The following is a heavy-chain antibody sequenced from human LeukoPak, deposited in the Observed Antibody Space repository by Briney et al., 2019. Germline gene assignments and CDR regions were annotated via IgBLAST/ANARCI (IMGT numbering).Heavy chain of an antibody. J-gene: IGHJ6*03. D-gene: IGHD5-18*01. Sequence: VASVKVSCKASGGTFSSYTISWVRQAPGQGLEWMGRIIPIFGTANYAQKFQGRVTITADESTSTAYMELSSLRSEDTAVYYCARSRTAMGHYYYYMDVWGKGTTVTVSS. CDR3: ARSRTAMGHYYYYMDV. CDR1: GGTFSSYT. CDR2: IIPIFGTA. V-gene: IGHV1-69*13.